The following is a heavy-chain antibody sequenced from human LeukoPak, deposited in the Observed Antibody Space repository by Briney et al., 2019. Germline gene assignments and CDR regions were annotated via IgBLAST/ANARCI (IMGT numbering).Heavy chain of an antibody. CDR1: GFTVSSNY. V-gene: IGHV3-48*02. CDR3: ARETPEYD. Sequence: GGSLRLSCAASGFTVSSNYMNWVRQAPGKGLEWVSYISSSSSTIYYADSVKGRFTISRDNAKNSLYLQMNSLRDEDTAVYYCARETPEYDWGQGTVVPVSS. D-gene: IGHD1-14*01. CDR2: ISSSSSTI. J-gene: IGHJ4*02.